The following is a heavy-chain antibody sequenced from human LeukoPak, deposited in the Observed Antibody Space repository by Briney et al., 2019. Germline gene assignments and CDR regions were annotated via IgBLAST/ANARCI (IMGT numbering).Heavy chain of an antibody. CDR1: GYTFTGYY. CDR2: INPYSGGT. V-gene: IGHV1-2*06. CDR3: ARDLGRDGYNYYS. D-gene: IGHD5-24*01. Sequence: GASVKVSCMASGYTFTGYYMHWVRQAPGQGLEWMGRINPYSGGTNYAQKFQGRVTMTRDTSINTAYMEVSRLRSDDTAIYYCARDLGRDGYNYYSWGQGTLVTVSS. J-gene: IGHJ4*02.